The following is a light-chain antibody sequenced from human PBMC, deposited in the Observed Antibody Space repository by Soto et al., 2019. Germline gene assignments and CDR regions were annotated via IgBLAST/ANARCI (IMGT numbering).Light chain of an antibody. J-gene: IGLJ1*01. V-gene: IGLV1-40*01. CDR3: QSYDSGLSGYV. Sequence: QSVLTQPPSVSGAPGQRVTISCTGSSSNIGADFDVHLYQHLPGTAPRLLIYGHSNRPSGVPDRFSGSKSGTSASLAITGLQAEDEADYYCQSYDSGLSGYVFGAGTKLTVL. CDR1: SSNIGADFD. CDR2: GHS.